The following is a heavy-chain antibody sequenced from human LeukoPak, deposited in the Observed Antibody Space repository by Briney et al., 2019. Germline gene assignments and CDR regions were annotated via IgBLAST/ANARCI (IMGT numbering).Heavy chain of an antibody. Sequence: GGSLRLSCAASGFTFSSYEMNWVRQAPGEGLEWVSYISSSGSTIYYADSVKGRFTISRDNAKNSLYLQMNSLRAEDTAVYYCARLMTGRRGAFDIWGQGTMVTVSS. CDR1: GFTFSSYE. V-gene: IGHV3-48*03. CDR2: ISSSGSTI. J-gene: IGHJ3*02. CDR3: ARLMTGRRGAFDI. D-gene: IGHD3-10*01.